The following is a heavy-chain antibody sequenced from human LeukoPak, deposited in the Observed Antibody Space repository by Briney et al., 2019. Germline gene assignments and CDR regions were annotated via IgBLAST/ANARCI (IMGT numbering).Heavy chain of an antibody. D-gene: IGHD5-18*01. J-gene: IGHJ4*02. Sequence: SETLSLTCTVSGGSISSSSYYWGWIRQPPGKGLEWIGSIYYSGSTYYNPSLKSRVTISVDTSKNQFSLTLGSVSATDTAVYYCVSPRGFSYGYFDYWGQGTLVTVSS. CDR3: VSPRGFSYGYFDY. V-gene: IGHV4-39*01. CDR1: GGSISSSSYY. CDR2: IYYSGST.